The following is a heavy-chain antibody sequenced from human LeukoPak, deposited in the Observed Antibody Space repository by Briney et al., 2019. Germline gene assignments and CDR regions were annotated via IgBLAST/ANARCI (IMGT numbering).Heavy chain of an antibody. V-gene: IGHV3-53*01. CDR2: IYSGGST. J-gene: IGHJ4*02. CDR1: GFTFSGHW. CDR3: ARSEWELSFDY. Sequence: GGSLRLSCAASGFTFSGHWMTWVRQAPGKGLEWVSVIYSGGSTYYADSVKGRFTISRDNSRNTLYLQMNSLRAEDTAVYYCARSEWELSFDYWGQGTLVTVSS. D-gene: IGHD1-26*01.